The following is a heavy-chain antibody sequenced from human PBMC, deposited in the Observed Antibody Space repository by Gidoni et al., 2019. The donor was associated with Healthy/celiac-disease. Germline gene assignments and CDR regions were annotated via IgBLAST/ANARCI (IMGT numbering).Heavy chain of an antibody. CDR1: GFTVSSNY. CDR3: ARDGAVAGDYYYGMDV. J-gene: IGHJ6*02. Sequence: EVQLVETGVCLIQPGGSLRLSCAASGFTVSSNYMSWVRQDPGKGLEWVSVIYSGGSTYYADSVKGRFTISRDNSKNTLYLQMNSLRAEDTAVYYCARDGAVAGDYYYGMDVWGQGTTVTVSS. CDR2: IYSGGST. D-gene: IGHD6-19*01. V-gene: IGHV3-53*02.